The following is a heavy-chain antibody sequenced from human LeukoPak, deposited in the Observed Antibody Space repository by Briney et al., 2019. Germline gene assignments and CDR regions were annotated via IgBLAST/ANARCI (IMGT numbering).Heavy chain of an antibody. CDR2: IRYDGINK. Sequence: GGSLRLSCEASGFTFSTYGMHWVRQAPGKGLEWVAFIRYDGINKWYADSVKGRFTISRDNSKNTLYLEMNSLRPEDTAVYYCAKDYIVSSSPIYYFDYWGQGTLVTVSS. CDR3: AKDYIVSSSPIYYFDY. V-gene: IGHV3-30*02. J-gene: IGHJ4*02. D-gene: IGHD6-6*01. CDR1: GFTFSTYG.